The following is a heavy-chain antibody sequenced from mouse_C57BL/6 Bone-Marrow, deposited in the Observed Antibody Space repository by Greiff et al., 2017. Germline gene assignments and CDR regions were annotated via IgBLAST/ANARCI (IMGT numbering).Heavy chain of an antibody. CDR1: GYTFTSYG. D-gene: IGHD1-1*01. J-gene: IGHJ3*01. Sequence: QVQLQQSGAELARPGASVKLSCKASGYTFTSYGISWVKQRTGQGLEWIGEIYPRSGNTYYNEKFKGKATLTADKSSSTAYRELRSLTSEDSAVYFCARIPYYYGSGFAYWGQGTLVTVSA. CDR2: IYPRSGNT. CDR3: ARIPYYYGSGFAY. V-gene: IGHV1-81*01.